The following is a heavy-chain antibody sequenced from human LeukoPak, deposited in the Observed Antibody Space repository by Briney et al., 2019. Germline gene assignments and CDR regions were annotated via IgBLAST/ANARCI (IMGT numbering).Heavy chain of an antibody. J-gene: IGHJ4*02. V-gene: IGHV3-30*02. D-gene: IGHD3-22*01. CDR3: AKGYYDSSSSYFDY. Sequence: TGGSLRLSCAASGFTFSSYWMTWVRQAPGKGLEWVAVIWYGGSSKHYADSVKGRFTISRDNSKNTLYLQMNSLRAEDAAVYYCAKGYYDSSSSYFDYWGQGTLVTVSS. CDR2: IWYGGSSK. CDR1: GFTFSSYW.